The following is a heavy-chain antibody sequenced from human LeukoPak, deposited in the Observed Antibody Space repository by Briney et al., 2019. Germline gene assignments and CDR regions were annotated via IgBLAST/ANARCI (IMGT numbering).Heavy chain of an antibody. CDR3: ARDWPMVRGGGAFDI. D-gene: IGHD3-10*01. CDR2: IYYSGST. V-gene: IGHV4-59*01. CDR1: GGSISSYY. J-gene: IGHJ3*02. Sequence: PSETLSLACTVSGGSISSYYWSWIRQPPGKGLEWIGYIYYSGSTNYNPSLKSRVTISVDTSKNQFSLKLSSVTAADTAVYYCARDWPMVRGGGAFDIWGQGTMVSVSS.